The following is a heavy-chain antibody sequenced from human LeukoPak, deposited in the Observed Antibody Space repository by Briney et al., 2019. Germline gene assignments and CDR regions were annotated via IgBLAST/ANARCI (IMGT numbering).Heavy chain of an antibody. V-gene: IGHV1-69*13. CDR3: ARVSRNWNDVPDAFDI. J-gene: IGHJ3*02. CDR1: GGTFSSYA. Sequence: GASVKVSGKASGGTFSSYAISWVRQAPGQGLEWMGGIIPIFGTANYAQKFQGRVTITADESTSTAYMELSSLRSEDTAVYYCARVSRNWNDVPDAFDIWGQGTMVTVSS. CDR2: IIPIFGTA. D-gene: IGHD1-1*01.